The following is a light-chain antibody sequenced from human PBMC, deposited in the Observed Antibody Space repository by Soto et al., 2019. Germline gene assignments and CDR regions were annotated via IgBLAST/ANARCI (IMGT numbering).Light chain of an antibody. CDR2: GAS. J-gene: IGKJ5*01. CDR3: QQYNGWPIT. CDR1: QNLRSS. V-gene: IGKV3-15*01. Sequence: VMTQSPATLSVSPGERATLSCRASQNLRSSLAWYQQKPGQAPRLLIYGASTRATGIPARFSGSGSGTDFTLTISSLEPEDFAVYYCQQYNGWPITFGQGTRLEIK.